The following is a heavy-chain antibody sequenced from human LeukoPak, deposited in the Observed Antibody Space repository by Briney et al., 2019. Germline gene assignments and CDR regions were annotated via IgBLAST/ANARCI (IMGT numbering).Heavy chain of an antibody. V-gene: IGHV3-23*01. Sequence: GGSLRLSCAASGFTFNIYGMSWVRQAPGKGLEWVSSVGGGNVHYADSVKGRFTGSRDDAKNTVYLRMNSLRAEDTAIYFCAKDATPRNSIWDHFDSWGQGTLVTVSS. CDR1: GFTFNIYG. D-gene: IGHD1-7*01. CDR3: AKDATPRNSIWDHFDS. CDR2: VGGGNV. J-gene: IGHJ4*02.